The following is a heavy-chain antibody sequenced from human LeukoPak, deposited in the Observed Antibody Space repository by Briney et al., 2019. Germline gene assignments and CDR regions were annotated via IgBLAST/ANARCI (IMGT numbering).Heavy chain of an antibody. V-gene: IGHV1-8*01. CDR3: ARGRVPLYYYYGMDV. J-gene: IGHJ6*02. CDR1: GYTFTSYD. CDR2: MNPNSGNT. Sequence: ASVKVSCKASGYTFTSYDINWVRQATGQGLEWMGWMNPNSGNTGYAQKFQGRVTMTRNTSISTAYMELSSLRSEDTAVYYCARGRVPLYYYYGMDVWGQGTTVTVSS.